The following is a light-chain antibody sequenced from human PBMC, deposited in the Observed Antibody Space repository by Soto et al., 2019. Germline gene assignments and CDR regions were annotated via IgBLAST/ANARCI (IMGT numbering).Light chain of an antibody. V-gene: IGKV1-39*01. CDR2: RAS. CDR1: QSIGTY. CDR3: QQSYSTLPYT. J-gene: IGKJ2*01. Sequence: DIQLIQSPSSLSASVGDRVTITCRASQSIGTYLDWYQLKPGKAPKLLIYRASTLQNGVPSRFSGSGSATDFTLTITTLQPEDVATYSCQQSYSTLPYTFGQGTKVEIK.